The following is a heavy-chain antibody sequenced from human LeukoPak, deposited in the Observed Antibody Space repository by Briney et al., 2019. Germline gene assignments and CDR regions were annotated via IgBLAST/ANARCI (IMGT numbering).Heavy chain of an antibody. CDR3: AKDLGWELPAEAY. V-gene: IGHV3-23*01. CDR1: GVTFKNYV. CDR2: IYGSGVSI. J-gene: IGHJ4*02. Sequence: PGGSLRLSCVASGVTFKNYVMNWVRQAPGKGREWLATIYGSGVSISYADSVKGRFTISRDNSNNTLYLQMNSLRAEDTAMYYCAKDLGWELPAEAYWGQGILVTVSS. D-gene: IGHD1-26*01.